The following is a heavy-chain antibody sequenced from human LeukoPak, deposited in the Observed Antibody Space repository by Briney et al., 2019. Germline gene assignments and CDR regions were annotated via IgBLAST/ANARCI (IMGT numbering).Heavy chain of an antibody. Sequence: ASVKVSCKASGYTFTSYYMHWVRQAPGQGLEWMGLIITSAGSTTYAQNFQGRVTLTRDTSTSTVYMEMSSLRSEDTAVYYCARVEGLTATVTDWGQGTLVTVSS. CDR1: GYTFTSYY. V-gene: IGHV1-46*01. CDR2: IITSAGST. J-gene: IGHJ4*02. CDR3: ARVEGLTATVTD. D-gene: IGHD5-18*01.